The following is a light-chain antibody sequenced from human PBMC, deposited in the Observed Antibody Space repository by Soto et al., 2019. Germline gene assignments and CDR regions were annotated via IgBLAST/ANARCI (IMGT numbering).Light chain of an antibody. CDR1: QSVPNSR. CDR2: DTS. Sequence: EIVWPQSPGTLSLSPGARATLSCRASQSVPNSRLAWYQQKPGQAPSLVISDTSIRATGIPDRFSGSGSGTDFSLIIGRLEPEDFAVYICQQYGASPWTFGQGTKVDIK. CDR3: QQYGASPWT. V-gene: IGKV3-20*01. J-gene: IGKJ1*01.